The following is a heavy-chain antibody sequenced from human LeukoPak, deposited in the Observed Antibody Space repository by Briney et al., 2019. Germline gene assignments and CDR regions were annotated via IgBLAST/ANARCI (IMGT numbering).Heavy chain of an antibody. CDR1: GFTFSSYS. V-gene: IGHV3-21*01. CDR3: ASLGYCSGGSCYGRADAFDI. Sequence: GGSLRLSCAASGFTFSSYSMNWVRRAPGKGLEWVSSISSSSSYIYYADSVKGRFTISRDNAKNSLYLQMNSLRAEDTAVYYCASLGYCSGGSCYGRADAFDIWGQGTMVTVSS. J-gene: IGHJ3*02. D-gene: IGHD2-15*01. CDR2: ISSSSSYI.